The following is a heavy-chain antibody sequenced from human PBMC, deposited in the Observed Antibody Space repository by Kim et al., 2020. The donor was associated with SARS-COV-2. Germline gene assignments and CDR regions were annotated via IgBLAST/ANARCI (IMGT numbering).Heavy chain of an antibody. Sequence: ASVKVSCKASGYTFTGYYMHWVRQAPGQGLEWMGWINPNSGGTNYAQKFQGRVTMTRDTSISTAYMELSRLRSDDTAVYYCARESSAPFNSYDYLKGIWFDPWGQGTLVTVSS. J-gene: IGHJ5*02. CDR2: INPNSGGT. D-gene: IGHD3-22*01. V-gene: IGHV1-2*02. CDR1: GYTFTGYY. CDR3: ARESSAPFNSYDYLKGIWFDP.